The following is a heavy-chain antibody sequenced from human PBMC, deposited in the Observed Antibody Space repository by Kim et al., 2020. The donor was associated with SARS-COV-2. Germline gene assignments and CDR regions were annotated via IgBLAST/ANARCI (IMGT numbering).Heavy chain of an antibody. CDR3: ARDLSGSLDY. CDR1: GFSLSNYA. Sequence: GGSLRLSCAASGFSLSNYAIKWVRQAPGKGLECVAFIWSDGSIKYYDDSVKGRFTASRDSSKNTVYLQMNSLGVEDTAVYYCARDLSGSLDYWGQGTPVTVSS. CDR2: IWSDGSIK. J-gene: IGHJ4*02. D-gene: IGHD1-26*01. V-gene: IGHV3-33*01.